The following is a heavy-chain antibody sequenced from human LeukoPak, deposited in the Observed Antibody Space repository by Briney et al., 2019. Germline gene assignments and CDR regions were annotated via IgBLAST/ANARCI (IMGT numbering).Heavy chain of an antibody. CDR1: GGSISISNYY. CDR2: MSYSGRT. J-gene: IGHJ5*02. D-gene: IGHD4-17*01. V-gene: IGHV4-39*07. Sequence: SETLSLTCTVSGGSISISNYYWGWIRQLPGKGLEWIGSMSYSGRTYYNPSLKTRVTVSLDTSKNQFSLNLISVTAADTAVYYCARSPQGTATTANWLDPWGQGTLVTVSS. CDR3: ARSPQGTATTANWLDP.